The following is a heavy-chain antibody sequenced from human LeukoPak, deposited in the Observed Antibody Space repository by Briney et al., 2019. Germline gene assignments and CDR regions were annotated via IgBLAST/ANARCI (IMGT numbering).Heavy chain of an antibody. CDR2: INSDGNIT. J-gene: IGHJ6*02. Sequence: PGGSLRLSCAASGFTFSNYWMHWVRQAPGKGLVWVSRINSDGNITTYADSVKGRFTISRDNAKNTLYLQMTSLRAEDTAVYYYAREDTSITRFGMAVWGQGTTVTVSS. D-gene: IGHD4-11*01. CDR1: GFTFSNYW. V-gene: IGHV3-74*01. CDR3: AREDTSITRFGMAV.